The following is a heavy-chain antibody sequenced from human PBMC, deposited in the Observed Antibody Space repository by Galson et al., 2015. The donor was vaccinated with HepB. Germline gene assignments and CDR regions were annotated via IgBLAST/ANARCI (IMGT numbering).Heavy chain of an antibody. D-gene: IGHD3-16*02. J-gene: IGHJ6*02. CDR3: ARALGGSYFYGLDV. Sequence: ETLSLTCTVSGASTSSSSYYWNWIRQSPEKGLEWIGSVYYSGVTYYNPSLQSRVIISVDTSKNQFSLRLNSVTATDTALYYCARALGGSYFYGLDVWGQGTTVAVSS. V-gene: IGHV4-39*01. CDR1: GASTSSSSYY. CDR2: VYYSGVT.